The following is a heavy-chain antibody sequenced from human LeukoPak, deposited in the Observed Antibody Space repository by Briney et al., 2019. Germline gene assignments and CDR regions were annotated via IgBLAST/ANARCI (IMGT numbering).Heavy chain of an antibody. V-gene: IGHV4-59*08. CDR2: IYYSGST. J-gene: IGHJ4*02. CDR1: GGSFSNYY. D-gene: IGHD3-22*01. Sequence: SETLSLTCTISGGSFSNYYWSWLRQPPGKGLVWIGYIYYSGSTNYNPSLKSRVTISVDTSKNQFSLKLSSVTAADTAVYYCARGDYYDSSGYQSPSFDYWGQGTLVTVSS. CDR3: ARGDYYDSSGYQSPSFDY.